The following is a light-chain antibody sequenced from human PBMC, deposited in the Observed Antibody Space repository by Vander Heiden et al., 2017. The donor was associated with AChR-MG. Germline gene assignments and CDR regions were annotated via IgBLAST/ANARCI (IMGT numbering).Light chain of an antibody. J-gene: IGLJ2*01. CDR1: SSNLRAGND. V-gene: IGLV1-40*01. CDR2: GNS. Sequence: QSVLTQPPSVSGAPGQRVTISCTGSSSNLRAGNDVVWYQQLPGTAPKLLIYGNSNRPSGVPDRFSGAKSGTSASLAITGLQAEDEADYYCQSYDSSLSGPRVFGGGTKLTVL. CDR3: QSYDSSLSGPRV.